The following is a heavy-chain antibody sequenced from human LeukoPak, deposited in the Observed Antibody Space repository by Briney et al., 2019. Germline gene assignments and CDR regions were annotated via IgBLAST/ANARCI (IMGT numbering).Heavy chain of an antibody. CDR3: ARTEITIPRGPRGFDI. J-gene: IGHJ3*02. CDR2: IYYSGNT. CDR1: GGSVSRYY. D-gene: IGHD3-10*01. V-gene: IGHV4-59*02. Sequence: PSETLSLTCIVSGGSVSRYYRSWVRQPPGKGLEWIGYIYYSGNTNYNPSLKGRVTMSVDTSKNQFSLNLTSVTAADTAVYYCARTEITIPRGPRGFDIWGQGTMVTVSP.